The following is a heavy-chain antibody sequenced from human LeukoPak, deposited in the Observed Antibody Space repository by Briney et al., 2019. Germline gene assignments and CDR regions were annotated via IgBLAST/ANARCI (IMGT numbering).Heavy chain of an antibody. Sequence: ASVKVSCKVSGYTLTELSMHWVRQAPGKGLEWMGGFDPEDGETIYALKLQGRVTMTEDTSTDTAYMELSSLRSEDTAVYYCASTTMVQFDYWGQGTLVTVSS. D-gene: IGHD5-18*01. V-gene: IGHV1-24*01. CDR2: FDPEDGET. J-gene: IGHJ4*02. CDR1: GYTLTELS. CDR3: ASTTMVQFDY.